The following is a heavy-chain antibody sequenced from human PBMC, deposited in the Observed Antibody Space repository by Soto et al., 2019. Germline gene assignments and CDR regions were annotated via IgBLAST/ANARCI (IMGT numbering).Heavy chain of an antibody. CDR1: GYTFTGYY. CDR3: ARGYDGSGYSPYFDY. CDR2: INPNSGCT. D-gene: IGHD3-22*01. Sequence: ASVKVSCKASGYTFTGYYMHWVRQAPGQGLEWMRWINPNSGCTNYAQKFQGWVTMTRDTSISTAYMELIRLRSDDKAGYYCARGYDGSGYSPYFDYGGKAPVVTVS. V-gene: IGHV1-2*04. J-gene: IGHJ4*02.